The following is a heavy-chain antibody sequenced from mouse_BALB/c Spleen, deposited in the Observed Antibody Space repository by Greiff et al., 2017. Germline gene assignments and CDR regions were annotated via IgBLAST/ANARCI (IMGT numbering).Heavy chain of an antibody. CDR2: IWRGGST. CDR3: AKNPYRYDRAAFAY. D-gene: IGHD2-14*01. V-gene: IGHV2-5-1*01. CDR1: GFSLTSYG. Sequence: VQLQQSGPSLVQPSQSLSITCTVSGFSLTSYGVHWVRQSPGKGLEWLGVIWRGGSTDYNAAFMSRLSITKDNSKSQVFFKMNSLQADDTAIYYCAKNPYRYDRAAFAYWGQGTLVTVSA. J-gene: IGHJ3*01.